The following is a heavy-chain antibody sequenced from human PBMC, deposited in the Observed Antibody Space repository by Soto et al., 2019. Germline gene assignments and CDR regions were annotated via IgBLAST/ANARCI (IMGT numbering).Heavy chain of an antibody. Sequence: SLRLSCAASGFTFDDYAMHWVRQAPGKGLEWVSGISWNSGSIGYADSVKGRFTISRDNAKNSLYLQMNSLRAEDTALYYCAKDISRITGTTYIDYWGQGTLVTVSS. V-gene: IGHV3-9*01. D-gene: IGHD1-7*01. CDR3: AKDISRITGTTYIDY. CDR2: ISWNSGSI. J-gene: IGHJ4*02. CDR1: GFTFDDYA.